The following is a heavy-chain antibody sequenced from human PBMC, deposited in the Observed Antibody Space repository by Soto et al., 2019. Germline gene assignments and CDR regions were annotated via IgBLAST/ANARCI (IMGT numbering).Heavy chain of an antibody. CDR2: VIPIFGTA. V-gene: IGHV1-69*13. Sequence: SVKVSCKASGGTFSSYAISWVRPAPGQGLEWMGGVIPIFGTANYAQKFQGRGTITAGESTSTASMERSSLRSEDTAGYYCARARTSQRGYCSGGSCYSYYYYGMDVWGQGTTVTVSS. J-gene: IGHJ6*02. D-gene: IGHD2-15*01. CDR3: ARARTSQRGYCSGGSCYSYYYYGMDV. CDR1: GGTFSSYA.